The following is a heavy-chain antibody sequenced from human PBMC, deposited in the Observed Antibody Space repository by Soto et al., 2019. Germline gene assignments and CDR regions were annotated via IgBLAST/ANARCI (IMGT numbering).Heavy chain of an antibody. CDR2: IYYSGST. CDR1: GGSISSYD. Sequence: SETLSLTCPVSGGSISSYDGSWIRQPPGKGLEWIGYIYYSGSTNYNPSLKSRVTISVDTSKNQFSLKLSSVTAADTAVYYCARVWGGAFDFWGQGTMVTVSS. J-gene: IGHJ3*01. CDR3: ARVWGGAFDF. V-gene: IGHV4-59*01. D-gene: IGHD3-10*01.